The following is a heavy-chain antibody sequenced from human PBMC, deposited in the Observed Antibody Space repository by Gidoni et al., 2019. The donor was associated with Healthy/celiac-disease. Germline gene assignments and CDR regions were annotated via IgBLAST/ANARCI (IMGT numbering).Heavy chain of an antibody. Sequence: EVQLVESGGGLAQPGRSLRLSCAASGFTFADYAMPWVRQAPGKGLEWVSGISWNSGIIGYADSVNGRFTISRDNAKNSLYLQMNSLRAEDTALYYCAKDSRVTIFGVGINYYYYYGMDVWGQGTTVTVSS. J-gene: IGHJ6*02. CDR3: AKDSRVTIFGVGINYYYYYGMDV. CDR1: GFTFADYA. D-gene: IGHD3-3*01. CDR2: ISWNSGII. V-gene: IGHV3-9*01.